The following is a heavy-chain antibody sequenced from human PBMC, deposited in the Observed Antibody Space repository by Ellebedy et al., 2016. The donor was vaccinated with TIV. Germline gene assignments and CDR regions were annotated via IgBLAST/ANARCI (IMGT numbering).Heavy chain of an antibody. CDR1: GYSFSHYW. J-gene: IGHJ6*02. D-gene: IGHD5-24*01. Sequence: GESLKISCKGSGYSFSHYWIGWVRQMPGKGLEWMGLIYPGETDTRYSPSFQGQVTISPYKSINTAYLQLSSLKATDTAMYYCARPSTRGMDVWGQGTTVTVSS. CDR2: IYPGETDT. CDR3: ARPSTRGMDV. V-gene: IGHV5-51*01.